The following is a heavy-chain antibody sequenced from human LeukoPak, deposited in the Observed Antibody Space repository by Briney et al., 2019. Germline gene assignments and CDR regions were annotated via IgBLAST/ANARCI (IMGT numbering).Heavy chain of an antibody. D-gene: IGHD3-10*01. CDR3: ARDYYGSGSYSDY. J-gene: IGHJ4*02. CDR2: LSSSSFI. V-gene: IGHV3-21*01. Sequence: GGSLRLSCAASGFTFSSYTMNWVRQAPGKGLEWVSSLSSSSFIYYADSVRGRFTISRDNAKNSLFLQMNSLRAEDTGVYYCARDYYGSGSYSDYWGQGTLVTVSS. CDR1: GFTFSSYT.